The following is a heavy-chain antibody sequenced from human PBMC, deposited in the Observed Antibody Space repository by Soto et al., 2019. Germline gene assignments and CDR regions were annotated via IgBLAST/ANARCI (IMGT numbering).Heavy chain of an antibody. V-gene: IGHV1-69*13. D-gene: IGHD1-26*01. Sequence: SGKVCCKASGGTFSSYAISWLRQSAGQGLEWMGGIIPIFGTANYAQKFQGRVTITADESTSTAYMELSSLRSEDTAVYYCATRDSGSYPYYYYGMDVWGQGTTVTVSS. CDR2: IIPIFGTA. J-gene: IGHJ6*02. CDR1: GGTFSSYA. CDR3: ATRDSGSYPYYYYGMDV.